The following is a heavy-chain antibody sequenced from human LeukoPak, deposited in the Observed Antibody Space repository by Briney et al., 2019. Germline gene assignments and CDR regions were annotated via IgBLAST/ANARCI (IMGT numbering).Heavy chain of an antibody. CDR1: GFTFNSYV. V-gene: IGHV3-23*01. CDR2: ISGSGDST. CDR3: AKSWNYYDSSGDDALDI. D-gene: IGHD3-22*01. Sequence: PGGSLRLSCAASGFTFNSYVMNWVRQAPGKGLEWVSSISGSGDSTFYADSVKGRFTISRDNSKNTLYLQMNSLRVEDTAVYYCAKSWNYYDSSGDDALDIWGQGTMVTVSS. J-gene: IGHJ3*02.